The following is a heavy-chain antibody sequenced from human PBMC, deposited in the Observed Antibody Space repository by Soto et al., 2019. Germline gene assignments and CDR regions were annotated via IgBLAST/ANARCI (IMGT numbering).Heavy chain of an antibody. J-gene: IGHJ3*02. Sequence: QVQLVESGGGVVQPGRSLRLSCAASGFIFSDYVIYGVRQAPGKGLEWVAVISYDGSHKDYADSVKGRFTISRDNSENTLYLQMNSLRAEDTAMYYCAKTISSRWPSDAFDIWGQGTMVTVSS. D-gene: IGHD6-13*01. V-gene: IGHV3-30*18. CDR2: ISYDGSHK. CDR3: AKTISSRWPSDAFDI. CDR1: GFIFSDYV.